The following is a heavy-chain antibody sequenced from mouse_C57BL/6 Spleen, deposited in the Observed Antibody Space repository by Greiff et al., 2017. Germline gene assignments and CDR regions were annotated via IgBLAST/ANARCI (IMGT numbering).Heavy chain of an antibody. D-gene: IGHD4-1*01. CDR1: GYTFTSYC. CDR2: IYPGSGST. V-gene: IGHV1-55*01. J-gene: IGHJ2*01. CDR3: ARRGTGTVFDY. Sequence: QVQLQQSGAELVKPGASVKMSCKASGYTFTSYCINWVKQRPGQGLEWIGDIYPGSGSTNYNEKFKSKATLTVDTSSSTAYMQLSSLTSEDSAVYYCARRGTGTVFDYWGQGTTLTVSS.